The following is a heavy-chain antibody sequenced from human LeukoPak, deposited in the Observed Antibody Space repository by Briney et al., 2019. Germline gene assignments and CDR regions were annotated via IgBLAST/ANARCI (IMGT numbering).Heavy chain of an antibody. CDR2: IYTSGST. CDR1: GGSISSYY. J-gene: IGHJ5*02. Sequence: SETLSLTCAVSGGSISSYYWSWIRQPAGKGLEWIGRIYTSGSTNYNPSLKGRVTISVDMSKNQFSLKLSSVTAADTAVYYCARDQGKYYDSSGYYYVWFDPWGQGTLVTVSS. CDR3: ARDQGKYYDSSGYYYVWFDP. D-gene: IGHD3-22*01. V-gene: IGHV4-4*07.